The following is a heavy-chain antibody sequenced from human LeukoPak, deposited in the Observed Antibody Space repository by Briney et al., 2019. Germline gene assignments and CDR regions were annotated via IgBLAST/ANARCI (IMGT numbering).Heavy chain of an antibody. CDR2: ISSSSSHI. CDR3: ATYYDSSGYPGGRFYFDY. D-gene: IGHD3-22*01. V-gene: IGHV3-21*04. Sequence: GGSLRLSCVASGFTFSTYVMNWVRQAPGRGLEWVSSISSSSSHIYYADSVKGRFTISRDNSKNTLYLQMNSLRAEDTAVYYCATYYDSSGYPGGRFYFDYWGQGTLVTVSS. CDR1: GFTFSTYV. J-gene: IGHJ4*02.